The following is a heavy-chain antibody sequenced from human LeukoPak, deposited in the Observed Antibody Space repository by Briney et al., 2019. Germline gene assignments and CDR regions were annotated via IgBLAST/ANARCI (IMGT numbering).Heavy chain of an antibody. D-gene: IGHD5-18*01. CDR2: ISGSGGST. J-gene: IGHJ5*02. CDR3: AKAISVDTAMGRIGLLDP. Sequence: GGSLRLSCAASGFTFSSYAMSWVRQAPGKGLEWVSAISGSGGSTYYADSVKGRFTISRDNSKNTLYLQMNSLRAEDTAVYYCAKAISVDTAMGRIGLLDPWGQGTLVTVSS. V-gene: IGHV3-23*01. CDR1: GFTFSSYA.